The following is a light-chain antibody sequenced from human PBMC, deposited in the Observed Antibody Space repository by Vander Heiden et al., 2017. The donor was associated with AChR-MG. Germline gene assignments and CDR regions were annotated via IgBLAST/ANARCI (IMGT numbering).Light chain of an antibody. J-gene: IGKJ2*01. V-gene: IGKV3-15*01. CDR1: QSVSTN. CDR2: GAS. CDR3: QQYNNWTYT. Sequence: DIVMPQSPATLSVSPGERATLSCGASQSVSTNLAWYQQKPGQAPRLLMYGASTRATGIPARFSGSGSGTEFTLTISRLQSEDFAVYYCQQYNNWTYTFGQGTKLEIK.